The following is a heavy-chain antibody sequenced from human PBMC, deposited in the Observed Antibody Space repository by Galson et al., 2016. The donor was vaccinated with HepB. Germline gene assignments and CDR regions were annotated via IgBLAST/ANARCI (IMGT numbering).Heavy chain of an antibody. CDR3: ARRINTHMAAFDY. CDR2: ISPYNGNT. D-gene: IGHD5-18*01. J-gene: IGHJ4*02. V-gene: IGHV1-18*01. CDR1: GYTFVDYY. Sequence: SVKVSCKASGYTFVDYYVTWVRQAPGQGLEWMGWISPYNGNTRSAQKVQGRATMTTDRSTTPAYLELKSLRSDDTAVYYCARRINTHMAAFDYWGQGTLVTVSS.